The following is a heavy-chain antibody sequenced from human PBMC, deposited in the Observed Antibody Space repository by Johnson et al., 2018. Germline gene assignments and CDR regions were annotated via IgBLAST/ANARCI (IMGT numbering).Heavy chain of an antibody. V-gene: IGHV3-9*01. CDR3: ARDGVVVAATPDAFDI. CDR2: ISWNSGSI. D-gene: IGHD2-15*01. CDR1: GFTFDDYA. J-gene: IGHJ3*02. Sequence: EVQLVESGGGLVQPGRSLRLSCAASGFTFDDYAMHWVRQAPGKGLEWVSGISWNSGSIGYADSVKGRFTISRDNAKNSLYLPMNSLRAEDTAVYYCARDGVVVAATPDAFDIWGQGTMVTVSS.